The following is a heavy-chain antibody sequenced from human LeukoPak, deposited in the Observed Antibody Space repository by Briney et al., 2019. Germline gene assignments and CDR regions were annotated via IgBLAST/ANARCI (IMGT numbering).Heavy chain of an antibody. D-gene: IGHD3-3*01. Sequence: ASVTVSFKASGYTFTVYYMQWVRQAPGQGLEWMGWINPNSGGTDYAQKFQGRVTMTRDTSISTAYMELSRLRSDDTAVYYCARGYRTGDMTIFAYWGQGTLVTVSS. CDR3: ARGYRTGDMTIFAY. J-gene: IGHJ4*02. CDR1: GYTFTVYY. CDR2: INPNSGGT. V-gene: IGHV1-2*02.